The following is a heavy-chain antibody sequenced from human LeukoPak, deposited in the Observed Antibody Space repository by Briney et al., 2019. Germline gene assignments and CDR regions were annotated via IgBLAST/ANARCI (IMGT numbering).Heavy chain of an antibody. D-gene: IGHD2-15*01. V-gene: IGHV3-23*01. CDR3: AKGHIVVVVAATGGYYFDY. CDR2: ISGSGGST. Sequence: GRSLRLSCAASGFTFSSYAMSWVRQAPGKGLEWVSAISGSGGSTYYADSVKGRFTISRDNSKNTLYLQMNSLRAEDTAVYYCAKGHIVVVVAATGGYYFDYWGQGTLVTVSS. CDR1: GFTFSSYA. J-gene: IGHJ4*02.